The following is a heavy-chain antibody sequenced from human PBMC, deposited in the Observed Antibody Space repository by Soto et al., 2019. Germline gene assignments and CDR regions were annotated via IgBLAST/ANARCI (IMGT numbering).Heavy chain of an antibody. CDR3: ATDYVLLTLRALAQRN. D-gene: IGHD3-16*01. V-gene: IGHV1-24*01. J-gene: IGHJ4*02. CDR1: GYTLTELS. CDR2: FDPEDGET. Sequence: ASVKVSCKVSGYTLTELSMHWVRQAPGKGLEWMGGFDPEDGETIYAQKFQGRVTMTEDTSTDTAYMELSSLRSEDTAVYYCATDYVLLTLRALAQRNWGQGTLVTVSS.